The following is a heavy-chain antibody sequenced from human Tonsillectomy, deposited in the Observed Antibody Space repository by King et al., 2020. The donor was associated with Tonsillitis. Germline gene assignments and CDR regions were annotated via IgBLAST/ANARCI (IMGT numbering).Heavy chain of an antibody. Sequence: VQLVESGGGVVQPGGSLRLSCAASGFTFSDYGMHWVRQAPGKGLEWVAFIRYDGNNKYYADSVKGRFTISRDNSKNTLYLQMNGLRAEDTAVFYCAKEFCRQLQLFDYWGQGXLVTVSS. CDR1: GFTFSDYG. V-gene: IGHV3-30*02. J-gene: IGHJ4*02. CDR2: IRYDGNNK. D-gene: IGHD2-15*01. CDR3: AKEFCRQLQLFDY.